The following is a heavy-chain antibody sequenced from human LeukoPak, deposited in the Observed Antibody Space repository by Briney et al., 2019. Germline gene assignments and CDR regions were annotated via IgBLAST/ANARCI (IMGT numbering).Heavy chain of an antibody. Sequence: ASVKVSCKASGYTFTGYYMHWVRQAPGQGLEWMGWINPNSGGTNYAQKFQGRVTMTRDTSISTAYMELSRLRSDDTAVYYCARHLFAAAGIFDYWGQGTLVTVSS. CDR3: ARHLFAAAGIFDY. V-gene: IGHV1-2*02. CDR2: INPNSGGT. CDR1: GYTFTGYY. J-gene: IGHJ4*02. D-gene: IGHD6-13*01.